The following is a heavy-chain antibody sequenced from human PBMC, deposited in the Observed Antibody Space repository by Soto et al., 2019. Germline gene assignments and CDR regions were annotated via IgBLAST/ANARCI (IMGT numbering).Heavy chain of an antibody. V-gene: IGHV3-30*18. D-gene: IGHD2-2*01. CDR2: ILYDGSNK. CDR1: GFTFSSYG. J-gene: IGHJ5*01. CDR3: AKEVPTNPLDS. Sequence: GGSLRLSCVGSGFTFSSYGMHWVRQAPGKWLEWVAIILYDGSNKTYADSVKGRFTISRDNSKSTLYLQMNSLRTEDTAVYYCAKEVPTNPLDSWGHGTLVTVSS.